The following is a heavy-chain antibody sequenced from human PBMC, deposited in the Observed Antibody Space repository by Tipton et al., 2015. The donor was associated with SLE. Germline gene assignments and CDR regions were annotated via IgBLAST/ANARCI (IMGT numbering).Heavy chain of an antibody. Sequence: TLSLTCTVSGGSVSSGSYSWSWIRQPPGKGLEWIGYIYYSGSTNYNPSLKSRVTISVDTSKNQFSLKLSSVTAADTAVYYCARDEGDHFGMDVWGQGTTVTVSS. D-gene: IGHD3-16*01. CDR3: ARDEGDHFGMDV. CDR2: IYYSGST. J-gene: IGHJ6*02. CDR1: GGSVSSGSYS. V-gene: IGHV4-61*01.